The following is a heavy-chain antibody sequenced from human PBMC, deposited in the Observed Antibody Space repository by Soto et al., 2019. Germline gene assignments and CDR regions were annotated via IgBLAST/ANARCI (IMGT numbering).Heavy chain of an antibody. D-gene: IGHD6-6*01. CDR1: GFTFSSYG. CDR2: IWYDGSNK. CDR3: ARSEQLAPYYYYYMDV. Sequence: PGGSLRPSCAASGFTFSSYGMHWVRQGPGKGLEWVAVIWYDGSNKYYADSVKGRFTISRDNSKNTLYLQMNSLRAEDTAVYYCARSEQLAPYYYYYMDVWGKGTTVTVSS. V-gene: IGHV3-33*01. J-gene: IGHJ6*03.